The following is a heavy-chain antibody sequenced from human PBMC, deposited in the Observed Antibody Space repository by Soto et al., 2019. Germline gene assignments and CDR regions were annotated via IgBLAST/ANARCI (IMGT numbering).Heavy chain of an antibody. V-gene: IGHV3-30*18. J-gene: IGHJ6*02. D-gene: IGHD1-20*01. CDR1: GFTFSSYG. CDR2: ISYDGSNK. CDR3: AKVVTGRYYYGMDV. Sequence: QVQLVESGGGVVQPGRSLRLSCAASGFTFSSYGMHWVRQAPGKGLEWVAVISYDGSNKYYADSVKGRFTISRDNSNNTLYLQMNSLRAEDTAVYYCAKVVTGRYYYGMDVWGQGTTVTVSS.